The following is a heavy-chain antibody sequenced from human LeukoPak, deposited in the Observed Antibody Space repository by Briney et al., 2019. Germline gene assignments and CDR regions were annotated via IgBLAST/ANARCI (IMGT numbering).Heavy chain of an antibody. J-gene: IGHJ4*02. Sequence: PSETLSLACAVSGYSISSGYYWSWIRQPAGKGLEWIGRIYTSGSTNYNPSLKSRVTISVDTSKNQFSLKLSSVTAADTAVYYCARLYFGELLYFDYWGQGTLVTVSS. V-gene: IGHV4-61*02. CDR3: ARLYFGELLYFDY. CDR2: IYTSGST. D-gene: IGHD3-10*01. CDR1: GYSISSGYY.